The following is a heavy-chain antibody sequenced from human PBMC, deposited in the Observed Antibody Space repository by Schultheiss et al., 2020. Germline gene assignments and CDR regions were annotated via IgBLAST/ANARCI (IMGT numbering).Heavy chain of an antibody. J-gene: IGHJ4*02. V-gene: IGHV4-30-4*08. CDR2: INHSGST. CDR1: GGSISSGDYY. D-gene: IGHD3-3*02. Sequence: SQTLSLTCTVSGGSISSGDYYWSWIRQPPGKGLEWIGEINHSGSTNYNPSLKSRVTISVDTSKNRFSLNLSSVTAADTAVYYCARHGRGFSGAAFDSWGQGTLVTVSS. CDR3: ARHGRGFSGAAFDS.